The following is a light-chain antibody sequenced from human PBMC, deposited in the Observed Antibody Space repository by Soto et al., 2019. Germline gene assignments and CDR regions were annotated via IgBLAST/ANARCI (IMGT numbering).Light chain of an antibody. CDR2: GAS. CDR3: QQYNNSLPA. Sequence: EIVMTQSPATLSVSPGERATLSCRASQSVSSNLAWYQQKPGQAPRLLIYGASTRATSIPARFSGSGSGTEFTLTISSLQSEDFAVYYCQQYNNSLPAFGQGTKLEIK. CDR1: QSVSSN. V-gene: IGKV3-15*01. J-gene: IGKJ2*01.